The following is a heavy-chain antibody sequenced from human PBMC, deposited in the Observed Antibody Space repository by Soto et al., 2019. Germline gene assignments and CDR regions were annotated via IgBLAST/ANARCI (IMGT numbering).Heavy chain of an antibody. Sequence: QVQLQEAGPGLVKPSETLSLTCTVSGGSISSYYWSWIRQPPGKGLEWIGYIYYSGSTNYNPSLKCRVSISVDTSKHQFSLKLSSVTAAETAVYYCASGGSSGWSRYFDLWGRGTLVSVSS. V-gene: IGHV4-59*01. CDR1: GGSISSYY. J-gene: IGHJ2*01. D-gene: IGHD6-19*01. CDR2: IYYSGST. CDR3: ASGGSSGWSRYFDL.